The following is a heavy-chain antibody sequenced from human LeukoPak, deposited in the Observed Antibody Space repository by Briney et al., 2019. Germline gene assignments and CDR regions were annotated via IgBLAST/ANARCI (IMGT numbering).Heavy chain of an antibody. V-gene: IGHV4-59*08. CDR3: ASPRGRWYAY. CDR2: IYYSGST. J-gene: IGHJ4*02. CDR1: GDSISSYY. Sequence: SETLSLTCTVSGDSISSYYWSWIRQPPGKGLEWIGYIYYSGSTNYNPSLKSRVTISVDTSKNQFSLKLSSVTAADTAVYYCASPRGRWYAYWGQGTLVTVSS. D-gene: IGHD6-13*01.